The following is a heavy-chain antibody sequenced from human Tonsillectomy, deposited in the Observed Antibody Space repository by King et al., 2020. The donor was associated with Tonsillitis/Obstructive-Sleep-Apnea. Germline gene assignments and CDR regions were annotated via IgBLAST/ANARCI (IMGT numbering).Heavy chain of an antibody. V-gene: IGHV5-51*01. J-gene: IGHJ5*02. Sequence: VQLVQSGAEVKKPGESLKISCKGSGYSFINYWIGWVRQMPGKGLEWMGILYPGDSDTGYSPSFQGQVTISADKSLSTAYLQWRSLKASDTAMYYCARLRDGLSTRWNWFDPWGQGTLVTVSS. D-gene: IGHD5/OR15-5a*01. CDR2: LYPGDSDT. CDR3: ARLRDGLSTRWNWFDP. CDR1: GYSFINYW.